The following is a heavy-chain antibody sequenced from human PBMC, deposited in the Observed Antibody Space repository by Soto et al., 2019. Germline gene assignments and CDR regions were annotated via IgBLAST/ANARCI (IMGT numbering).Heavy chain of an antibody. J-gene: IGHJ4*02. CDR3: ARWGIAAGDY. CDR2: IWSDGHNK. CDR1: GFTFSSYG. V-gene: IGHV3-33*01. D-gene: IGHD6-13*01. Sequence: QVQLVESGGGVVQPGRSLRLSCAASGFTFSSYGMHWVRQAPGKGLEWVAVIWSDGHNKYYADAVKGRFTISRDNSKNALYLQMNSLSAEDTAVYYCARWGIAAGDYWGQGTLVTVSS.